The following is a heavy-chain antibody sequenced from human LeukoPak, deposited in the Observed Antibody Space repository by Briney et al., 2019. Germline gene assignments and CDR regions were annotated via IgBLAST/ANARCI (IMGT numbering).Heavy chain of an antibody. CDR2: IYYSGST. Sequence: SSETLSLTCTVSGGSISSGDYYCSWIRQPPGKGLEWIGYIYYSGSTNYNPSLKSRVTISVDTSKNQFSLKLSSVTAADTAVYSWARKYYGSGSPPDYWGQGTLVTVSS. D-gene: IGHD3-10*01. CDR3: ARKYYGSGSPPDY. V-gene: IGHV4-61*08. CDR1: GGSISSGDYY. J-gene: IGHJ4*02.